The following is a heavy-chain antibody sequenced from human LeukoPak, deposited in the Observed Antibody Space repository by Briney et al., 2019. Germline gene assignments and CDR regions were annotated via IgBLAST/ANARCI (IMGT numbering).Heavy chain of an antibody. D-gene: IGHD1-26*01. CDR2: IHYSGNT. J-gene: IGHJ3*02. Sequence: PSETLSLTCTVSGDSISTYYWSWIRQPPGEGLEWIGYIHYSGNTNYNPSLKSRVTISIDTSKNEFSLKLSSVTAADTAVYYCVRVGSGCFDIWGQGTMVTVSS. V-gene: IGHV4-59*01. CDR1: GDSISTYY. CDR3: VRVGSGCFDI.